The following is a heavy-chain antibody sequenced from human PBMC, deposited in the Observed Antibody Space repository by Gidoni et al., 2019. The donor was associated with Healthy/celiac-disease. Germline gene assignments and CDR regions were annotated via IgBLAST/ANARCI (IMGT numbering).Heavy chain of an antibody. CDR2: IYYSGST. CDR3: ASEPGIAVAGVLPLDY. J-gene: IGHJ4*02. CDR1: GGSISSSSYY. D-gene: IGHD6-19*01. V-gene: IGHV4-39*01. Sequence: QLQLQESGPGLVKPSETLSLTCTVSGGSISSSSYYWGWIRQPPGKGLEWIGSIYYSGSTYYNPSLKSRVTISVDTSKNQFSLKLSSVTAADTAVYYCASEPGIAVAGVLPLDYWGQGTLVTVSS.